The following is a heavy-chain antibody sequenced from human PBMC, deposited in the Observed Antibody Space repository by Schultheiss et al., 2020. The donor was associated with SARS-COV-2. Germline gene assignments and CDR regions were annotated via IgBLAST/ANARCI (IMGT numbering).Heavy chain of an antibody. V-gene: IGHV3-21*04. CDR3: ARGVRYSSSSYFDY. Sequence: GGSLRLSCAASGFTVSSNYMSWVRQAPGKGLEWVSSISSSSSYIYYADSVKGRFTISRDNAKNSLYLQMNSLRAEDTAVYYCARGVRYSSSSYFDYWGQGTLVTVSS. CDR1: GFTVSSNY. D-gene: IGHD6-6*01. J-gene: IGHJ4*02. CDR2: ISSSSSYI.